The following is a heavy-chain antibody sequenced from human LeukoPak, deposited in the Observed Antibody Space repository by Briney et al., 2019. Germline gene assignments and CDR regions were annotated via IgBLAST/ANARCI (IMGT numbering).Heavy chain of an antibody. CDR1: GGSISSSSYY. V-gene: IGHV4-61*02. Sequence: PSETLSLTCTVSGGSISSSSYYWSWIRQPAGKGLEWIGRIYTSGSTNYNPSLKSRVTMSVDTSKNQFSLKLSSVTAADTAVYYCAREREGYYDSSGADAFDIWGQGTMVTVSS. CDR2: IYTSGST. D-gene: IGHD3-22*01. CDR3: AREREGYYDSSGADAFDI. J-gene: IGHJ3*02.